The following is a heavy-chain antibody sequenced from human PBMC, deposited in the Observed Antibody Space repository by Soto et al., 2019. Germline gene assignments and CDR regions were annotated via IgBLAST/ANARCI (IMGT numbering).Heavy chain of an antibody. CDR3: AHAASYYDNFHFDY. J-gene: IGHJ4*02. V-gene: IGHV2-5*02. CDR2: VDWDDDK. D-gene: IGHD3-22*01. CDR1: GFSLSTRGVG. Sequence: QITLKESGPMVVKPTQTLTLTCAFSGFSLSTRGVGVGWIRQPPGKALEWLAVVDWDDDKRSRPSLRSRLTITKDTSKNPVALTMTNMDPMDTGTYYCAHAASYYDNFHFDYWGQGTLVTVSS.